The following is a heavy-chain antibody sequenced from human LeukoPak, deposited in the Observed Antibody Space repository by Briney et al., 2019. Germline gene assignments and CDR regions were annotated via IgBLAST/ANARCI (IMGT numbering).Heavy chain of an antibody. CDR1: GFTFSSYS. CDR3: ARDGPDYYGSGRAFDI. V-gene: IGHV3-21*01. CDR2: ISSSSSYI. D-gene: IGHD3-10*01. J-gene: IGHJ3*02. Sequence: GGSLRLSCAASGFTFSSYSMNWVRQAPGKGLEWVSSISSSSSYIYYADSVKGRFTISRGNAKNSLYLQTNSLRAEDTAVYYCARDGPDYYGSGRAFDIWGQGTMVTVSS.